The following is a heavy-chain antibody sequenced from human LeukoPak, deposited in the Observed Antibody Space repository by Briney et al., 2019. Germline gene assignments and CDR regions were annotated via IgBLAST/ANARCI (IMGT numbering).Heavy chain of an antibody. CDR3: ARALGSLRLYYFDY. D-gene: IGHD6-13*01. CDR2: INPNSGGT. CDR1: GYTFTGYY. Sequence: ASVKVSCKASGYTFTGYYIHWVRQAPGQGLEWMGWINPNSGGTNYAQNLEGRVTMTRDTSISTAYMELSSLTSDDTAVYYCARALGSLRLYYFDYWGQGTLITVSS. J-gene: IGHJ4*02. V-gene: IGHV1-2*02.